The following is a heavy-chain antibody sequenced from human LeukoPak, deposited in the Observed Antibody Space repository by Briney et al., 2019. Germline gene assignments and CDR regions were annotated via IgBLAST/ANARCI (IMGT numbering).Heavy chain of an antibody. CDR3: ARNSGTYGDPFDL. J-gene: IGHJ3*01. CDR2: ISRSDGTI. Sequence: GGSLRLSCAASGFTFSSYEMNWVRQAPGRGLEWVSYISRSDGTIYYADSVKGRFTISRDNAKNSLYLQMNSLRAEDTAVYYCARNSGTYGDPFDLWGQGTVVTVSS. CDR1: GFTFSSYE. V-gene: IGHV3-48*03. D-gene: IGHD1-26*01.